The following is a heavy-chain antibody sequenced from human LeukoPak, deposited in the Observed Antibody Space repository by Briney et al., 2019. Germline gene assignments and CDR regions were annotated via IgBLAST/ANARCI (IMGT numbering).Heavy chain of an antibody. J-gene: IGHJ4*02. CDR1: GGSISRDY. CDR3: ARDRPGGSSLDY. CDR2: IDYAGRT. V-gene: IGHV4-59*01. D-gene: IGHD6-13*01. Sequence: SETLSLTCTVSGGSISRDYWSWIRQPPGKGLEWIGYIDYAGRTTYNPSLKSRVTISVDTSKNQFSLRLSSVPAADTAVYYCARDRPGGSSLDYWGQGTLVTVSS.